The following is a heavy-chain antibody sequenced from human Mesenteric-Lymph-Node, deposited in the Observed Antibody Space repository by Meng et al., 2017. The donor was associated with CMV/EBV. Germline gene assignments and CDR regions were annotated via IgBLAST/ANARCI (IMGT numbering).Heavy chain of an antibody. Sequence: GESLKISCAASGFTFSDYYMSWIRQAPGKGLEWVSYISNSGSTIYYADSVKGRFTISRDNAKNSLYLQMNSLRAEDTAVYYCVRGGAWEQPDAFDVWGQGTMVTVSS. V-gene: IGHV3-11*01. D-gene: IGHD1-26*01. J-gene: IGHJ3*01. CDR2: ISNSGSTI. CDR3: VRGGAWEQPDAFDV. CDR1: GFTFSDYY.